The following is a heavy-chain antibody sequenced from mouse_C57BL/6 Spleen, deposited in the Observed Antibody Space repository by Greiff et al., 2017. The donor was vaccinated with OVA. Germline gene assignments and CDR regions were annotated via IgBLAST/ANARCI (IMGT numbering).Heavy chain of an antibody. CDR1: GFSLTSYG. CDR2: IWSGGST. D-gene: IGHD4-1*01. CDR3: ARKVTGYYAMDY. V-gene: IGHV2-2*01. Sequence: VQLQESGPGLVQPSQSLSITCTASGFSLTSYGVPWVRQSPGKGLEWLGVIWSGGSTDYKAAFISRLSISKDNSKGQVFFKMNSLQADDTAIYYCARKVTGYYAMDYWGQGTSVTVSS. J-gene: IGHJ4*01.